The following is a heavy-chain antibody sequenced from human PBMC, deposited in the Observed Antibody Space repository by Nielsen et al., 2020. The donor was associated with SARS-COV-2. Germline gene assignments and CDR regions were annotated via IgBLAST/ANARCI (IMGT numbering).Heavy chain of an antibody. CDR2: ISWNSGSI. J-gene: IGHJ6*02. D-gene: IGHD3-16*01. CDR1: GFTFDDYA. Sequence: SLKISCAASGFTFDDYAMHWVRQAPGKGLEWVSGISWNSGSIGYADSVKGRFTISRDNSKNTLYLQMNSLRAEDTAVYYCARVRGGNYYYGMDVWGQGTTVTVSS. V-gene: IGHV3-9*01. CDR3: ARVRGGNYYYGMDV.